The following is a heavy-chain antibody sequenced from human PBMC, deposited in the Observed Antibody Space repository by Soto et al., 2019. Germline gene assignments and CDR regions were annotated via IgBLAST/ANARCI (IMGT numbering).Heavy chain of an antibody. CDR3: ARDVRGVGTDY. CDR1: GGSISSYY. J-gene: IGHJ4*02. Sequence: SETLSLTCTVSGGSISSYYWSWIRQPPGKGLEWIGYIYYSGSTNYNPSLKSRVTISVDTSKNQFSLKLSSVTAADTAVYYCARDVRGVGTDYWGQGTLVTVSS. D-gene: IGHD3-10*01. V-gene: IGHV4-59*01. CDR2: IYYSGST.